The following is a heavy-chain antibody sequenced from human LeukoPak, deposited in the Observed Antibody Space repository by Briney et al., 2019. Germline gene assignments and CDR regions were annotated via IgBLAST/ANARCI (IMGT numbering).Heavy chain of an antibody. CDR3: ARQSLSYYYGSGSYRHYYYYYMDV. CDR2: IYLGDSET. Sequence: GESLKISCKGSGYSFTSYWIGWVRQVPGKGLEWMGIIYLGDSETRYSPSFQGQVTISADKSIPTAYLQWSSLKALDTAMYYCARQSLSYYYGSGSYRHYYYYYMDVWGKGTTVTVSS. V-gene: IGHV5-51*01. J-gene: IGHJ6*03. D-gene: IGHD3-10*01. CDR1: GYSFTSYW.